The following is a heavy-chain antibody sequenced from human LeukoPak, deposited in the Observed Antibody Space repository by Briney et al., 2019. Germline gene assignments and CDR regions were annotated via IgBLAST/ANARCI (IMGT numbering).Heavy chain of an antibody. CDR3: ARGDDTSGYFYCYFDY. D-gene: IGHD3-22*01. CDR2: ISYDGSNK. J-gene: IGHJ4*02. Sequence: GGSLRLSCAASGFTFSSYAMSWVRQAPGKGLEWVAVISYDGSNKYYADSVKGRFTISRDNSKNTLYLQMNSPRAEDTAVYYCARGDDTSGYFYCYFDYWGQGTLVTVSS. CDR1: GFTFSSYA. V-gene: IGHV3-30-3*01.